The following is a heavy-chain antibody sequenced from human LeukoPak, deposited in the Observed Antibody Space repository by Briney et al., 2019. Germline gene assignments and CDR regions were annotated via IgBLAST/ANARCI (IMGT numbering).Heavy chain of an antibody. J-gene: IGHJ4*02. D-gene: IGHD4-17*01. Sequence: SETLSLTGAVYGRPFSGYYWSWIRQPPGKGLEWIGEINHSGSTNYNPSLKSRVTISVDTSKKHFSLTQSSVTAADTAVYLFASAFEDATVSSGFDYWGQGTLVTVSS. CDR1: GRPFSGYY. V-gene: IGHV4-34*01. CDR3: ASAFEDATVSSGFDY. CDR2: INHSGST.